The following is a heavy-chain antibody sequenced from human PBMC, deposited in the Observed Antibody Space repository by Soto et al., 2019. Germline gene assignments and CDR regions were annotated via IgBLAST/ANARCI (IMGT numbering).Heavy chain of an antibody. D-gene: IGHD3-3*01. Sequence: GGSLRLSCAASGFTFSDHYMEWVRQAPGKGLEWVGRIRNKANSYTTEYGASVKGRFTISRDDSKNSLSLQMNSLRAEDTAVYYCAKPLGVVTFFDYWGQGTLVTVSS. V-gene: IGHV3-72*01. CDR1: GFTFSDHY. J-gene: IGHJ4*02. CDR2: IRNKANSYTT. CDR3: AKPLGVVTFFDY.